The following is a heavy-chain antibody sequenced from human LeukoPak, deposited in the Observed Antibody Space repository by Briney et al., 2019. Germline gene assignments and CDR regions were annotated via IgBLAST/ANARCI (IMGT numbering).Heavy chain of an antibody. CDR1: GGTFSSYA. Sequence: SVKVSCKASGGTFSSYAISWVRQAPGQGLEWMGRIIPILGIANYAQKFQGRVTITADKSTSTAYMELSSLRSEDTAVYYCARDYDYGDYVPFDYWGQGTLVTVSS. V-gene: IGHV1-69*04. CDR2: IIPILGIA. CDR3: ARDYDYGDYVPFDY. D-gene: IGHD4-17*01. J-gene: IGHJ4*02.